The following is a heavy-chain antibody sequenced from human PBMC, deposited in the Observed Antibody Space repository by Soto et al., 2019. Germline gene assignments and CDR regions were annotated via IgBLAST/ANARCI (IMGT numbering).Heavy chain of an antibody. CDR3: AKGLKNWGSLYFDY. CDR1: GYTFTSYA. D-gene: IGHD7-27*01. V-gene: IGHV1-3*01. CDR2: INAGNGNT. Sequence: GASVKVSCKASGYTFTSYAIHWVRQAPGQRLEWMGWINAGNGNTKYSQKFQDRVTITRDTSASTAYMELSSLRSEDTAVYYCAKGLKNWGSLYFDYWGQGTLVTVSS. J-gene: IGHJ4*02.